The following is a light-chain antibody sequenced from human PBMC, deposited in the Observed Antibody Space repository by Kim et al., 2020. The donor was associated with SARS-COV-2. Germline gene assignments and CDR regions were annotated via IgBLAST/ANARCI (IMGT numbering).Light chain of an antibody. J-gene: IGKJ1*01. CDR2: AAS. CDR3: QKYNSAPWT. Sequence: ASVGDRVTITCRASQDIANSLAWYQQKPGTVPKVLIDAASSLQAGVPSRFSGSGSGTEFTLTIGSLQTEDVATYYCQKYNSAPWTFGPGTKVDIK. V-gene: IGKV1-27*01. CDR1: QDIANS.